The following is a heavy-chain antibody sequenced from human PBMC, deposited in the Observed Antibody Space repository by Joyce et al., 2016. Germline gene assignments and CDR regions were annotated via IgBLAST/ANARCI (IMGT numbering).Heavy chain of an antibody. J-gene: IGHJ6*02. D-gene: IGHD3-10*01. CDR2: ITPLFGTA. Sequence: QVQLVQSGAEVKKPGSSVKVSCKASGGTFSSYSIAWVRQAPGQGLEWRGRITPLFGTANYAQKLQGRVTITADESTTTGYMELSRRTSEDTAVYFCARDRPFELSGDYIYAMDVWGQGTTVTVSS. V-gene: IGHV1-69*01. CDR1: GGTFSSYS. CDR3: ARDRPFELSGDYIYAMDV.